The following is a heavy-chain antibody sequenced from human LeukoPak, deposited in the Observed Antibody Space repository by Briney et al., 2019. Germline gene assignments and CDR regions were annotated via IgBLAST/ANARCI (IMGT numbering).Heavy chain of an antibody. CDR1: GGSFSGYY. V-gene: IGHV4-34*01. CDR2: INHSGST. Sequence: PSETLSLTCAVYGGSFSGYYWSWIRQPPGKGLEWIGEINHSGSTNYNPSPKSRVTISVDTSKSQFSLKLSSVTAADTAVYYCARYNVPSRAFDIWGQGTMVTVSS. CDR3: ARYNVPSRAFDI. D-gene: IGHD1-14*01. J-gene: IGHJ3*02.